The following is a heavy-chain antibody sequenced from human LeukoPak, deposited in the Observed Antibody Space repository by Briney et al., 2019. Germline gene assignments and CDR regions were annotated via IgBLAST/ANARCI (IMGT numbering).Heavy chain of an antibody. Sequence: SETLSLTCTVSGGSISSSSYYWGWIRQPPGKGLEWIGSIYYSGSTYYNPSLKSRVTISVDTSKNQFSLKLSSVTAAVTAVYYCARVHDYGINWGQGTLVTVSS. CDR3: ARVHDYGIN. J-gene: IGHJ4*02. V-gene: IGHV4-39*01. CDR1: GGSISSSSYY. CDR2: IYYSGST. D-gene: IGHD4-17*01.